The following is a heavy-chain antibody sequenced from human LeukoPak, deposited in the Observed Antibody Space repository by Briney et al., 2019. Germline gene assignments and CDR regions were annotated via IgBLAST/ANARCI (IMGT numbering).Heavy chain of an antibody. CDR2: ISSGSGYI. CDR3: ARGLVGTTSVYFDY. J-gene: IGHJ4*02. D-gene: IGHD1-26*01. Sequence: PGGSLRLSCAVSGFTFITYSMNWVRQAPGKGLEWVSSISSGSGYIYQADPVKGRFTISRDNAKNSLYLQMNSLRAEDTAVYYCARGLVGTTSVYFDYWGQGTLVTVSS. V-gene: IGHV3-21*01. CDR1: GFTFITYS.